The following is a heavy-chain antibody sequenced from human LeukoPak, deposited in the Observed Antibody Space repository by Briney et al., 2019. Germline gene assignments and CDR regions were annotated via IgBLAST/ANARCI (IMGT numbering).Heavy chain of an antibody. CDR2: ISSGGSIK. CDR1: GFTFSNYD. D-gene: IGHD3-10*01. Sequence: QSGGSLRLSCAASGFTFSNYDMNWVRQAPGKGLEWVSHISSGGSIKYYADSLKGRFTISRDNAKNSLYLQMNSLRAEDTAVYYCAREVSVVRGVNWGQGTLVTVSS. J-gene: IGHJ4*02. V-gene: IGHV3-48*03. CDR3: AREVSVVRGVN.